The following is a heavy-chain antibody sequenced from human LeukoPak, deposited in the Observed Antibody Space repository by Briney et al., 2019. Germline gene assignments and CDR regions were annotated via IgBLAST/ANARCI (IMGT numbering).Heavy chain of an antibody. CDR3: ARPHCSGGSCYSSWLGP. D-gene: IGHD2-15*01. J-gene: IGHJ5*02. V-gene: IGHV3-7*04. Sequence: PGGSLRLSCAASGFTFSSYWMTWVRQAPGKGLEWVANIKQDGSEKNYVDSVKGRFTISRDNAKNSLYLQMNSLRAEDTAVYYCARPHCSGGSCYSSWLGPWGQGTLVTVSS. CDR1: GFTFSSYW. CDR2: IKQDGSEK.